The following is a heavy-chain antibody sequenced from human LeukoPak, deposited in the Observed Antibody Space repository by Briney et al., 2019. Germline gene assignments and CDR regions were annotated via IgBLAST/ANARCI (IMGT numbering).Heavy chain of an antibody. Sequence: ASVKVSCKVSGYTLTELSMHWVRQAPGKGLEWMGGFDPEDGETIYAQKFKGRVTMTGDTSTDTAYMELSSLRSEDTAVYYCAPYYYDSSGYIHNWFDPWGQGTLVTVSS. D-gene: IGHD3-22*01. CDR3: APYYYDSSGYIHNWFDP. CDR1: GYTLTELS. V-gene: IGHV1-24*01. J-gene: IGHJ5*02. CDR2: FDPEDGET.